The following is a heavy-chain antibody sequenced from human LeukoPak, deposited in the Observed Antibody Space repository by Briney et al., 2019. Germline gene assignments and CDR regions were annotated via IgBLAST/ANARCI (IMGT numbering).Heavy chain of an antibody. D-gene: IGHD3-22*01. Sequence: QPGGSLRLSCAASGFIVSSNYTSGVRQAPGEGLEWVSFIWSDGRTSYADSPKGRFTISRGNSKNTLYLQMNSPRAEDTAVYYCAREAHYYDSGGYYRPYYFDSWGQGTLVSVSS. V-gene: IGHV3-53*01. J-gene: IGHJ4*02. CDR2: IWSDGRT. CDR3: AREAHYYDSGGYYRPYYFDS. CDR1: GFIVSSNY.